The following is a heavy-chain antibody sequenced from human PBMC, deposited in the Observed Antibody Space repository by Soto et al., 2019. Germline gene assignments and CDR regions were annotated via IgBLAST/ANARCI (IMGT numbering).Heavy chain of an antibody. CDR2: ISWNSGSI. CDR1: GFTFDDYA. CDR3: AKDSGLWGWG. V-gene: IGHV3-9*01. D-gene: IGHD2-21*01. J-gene: IGHJ4*02. Sequence: GGSLRLSCAASGFTFDDYAMHWVRQAPGKGLEWVSGISWNSGSIGYADSVKGRFTISRDNAKNSLYLQMNSLRAEDTALYYCAKDSGLWGWGWGQGTLVTVSS.